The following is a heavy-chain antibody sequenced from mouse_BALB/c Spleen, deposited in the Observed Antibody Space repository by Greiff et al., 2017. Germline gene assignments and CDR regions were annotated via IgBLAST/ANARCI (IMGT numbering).Heavy chain of an antibody. CDR2: IYPGSGST. Sequence: LKQPGSELVRPGASVKLSCKASGYTFTSYWMHWVKQRHGQGLEWIGNIYPGSGSTNYDEKFKSKGTLTVDTSSSTAYMHLSSLTSEDSAVYYCTREGYDSAMDYWGQGTSVTVSS. J-gene: IGHJ4*01. V-gene: IGHV1S22*01. CDR3: TREGYDSAMDY. D-gene: IGHD2-14*01. CDR1: GYTFTSYW.